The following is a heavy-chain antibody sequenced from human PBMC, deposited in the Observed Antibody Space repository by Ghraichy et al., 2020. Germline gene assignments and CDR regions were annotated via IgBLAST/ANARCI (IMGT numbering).Heavy chain of an antibody. V-gene: IGHV4-39*01. J-gene: IGHJ4*02. CDR2: IYYSGST. Sequence: SETLSLTCTVSGGSISSSSYYWGWIRQPPGKGLEWIGSIYYSGSTYYNPSLKSPVTISVDTSKNQFSLKLSSVTAADTAVYYCASLGPWVRGVRALDYWGQGTLVTVSS. D-gene: IGHD3-10*01. CDR1: GGSISSSSYY. CDR3: ASLGPWVRGVRALDY.